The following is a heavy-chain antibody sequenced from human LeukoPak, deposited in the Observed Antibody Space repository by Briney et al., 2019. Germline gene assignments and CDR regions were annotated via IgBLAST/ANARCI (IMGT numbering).Heavy chain of an antibody. V-gene: IGHV1-2*02. CDR1: GYTFTSYG. J-gene: IGHJ4*02. D-gene: IGHD2-21*01. Sequence: ASVKVSCKASGYTFTSYGISWVRQAPGQGLEWMGWINPNSGGTNYAQKFQGRVTMTRDTSISTAYMELSRLRSDDTAVYYCAGDLGGYSGLDYWGQGTLVTVSS. CDR3: AGDLGGYSGLDY. CDR2: INPNSGGT.